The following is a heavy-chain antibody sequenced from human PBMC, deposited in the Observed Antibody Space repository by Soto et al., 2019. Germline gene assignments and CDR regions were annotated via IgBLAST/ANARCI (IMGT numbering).Heavy chain of an antibody. V-gene: IGHV4-59*01. CDR3: ARVGGSYYSPYYYYGMDV. CDR1: GGSISSYY. CDR2: IYYSGST. J-gene: IGHJ6*02. Sequence: QVQLQESGPGLVKPSETLSLTCTVSGGSISSYYWSWIRQPPGKGLEWIGYIYYSGSTNYNPSLKSRVTISVDTSKNPFSLKLSSVTAADTAVYYCARVGGSYYSPYYYYGMDVWGQGTTVTVSS. D-gene: IGHD1-26*01.